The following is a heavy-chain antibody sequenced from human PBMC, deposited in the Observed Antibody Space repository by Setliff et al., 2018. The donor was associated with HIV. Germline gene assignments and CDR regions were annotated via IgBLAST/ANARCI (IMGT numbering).Heavy chain of an antibody. D-gene: IGHD6-19*01. CDR2: INCNSGGT. CDR3: ARDGIAVAAV. J-gene: IGHJ4*02. CDR1: GGTFSSYA. Sequence: ASVKVSCKASGGTFSSYAISWVRQAPGQGLEWMGWINCNSGGTYYAQNFQGRVTMTRDTSISTAYMELSWLSSDDTAVYYCARDGIAVAAVWGQGILVTVSS. V-gene: IGHV1-2*02.